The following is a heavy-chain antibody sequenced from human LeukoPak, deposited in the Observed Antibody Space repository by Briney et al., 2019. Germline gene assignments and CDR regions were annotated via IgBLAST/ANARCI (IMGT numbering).Heavy chain of an antibody. D-gene: IGHD3-3*01. V-gene: IGHV4-39*07. CDR2: IYYSGST. Sequence: SETLSLTCTVSGGSISSSSYYWGWIRQPPGKGLEWIGSIYYSGSTNYNPSLKSRVTISVDTSKNQFSLKLSSVTAADTAVYYCARVGRYYDFWSGYRYWGQGTLVTVSS. CDR1: GGSISSSSYY. CDR3: ARVGRYYDFWSGYRY. J-gene: IGHJ4*02.